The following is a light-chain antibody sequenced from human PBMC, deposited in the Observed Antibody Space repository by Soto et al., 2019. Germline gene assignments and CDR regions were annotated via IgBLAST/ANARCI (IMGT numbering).Light chain of an antibody. J-gene: IGKJ5*01. CDR3: QQYGISPIT. V-gene: IGKV3-20*01. CDR2: GAS. CDR1: QPLTSRF. Sequence: PGERATLSCRASQPLTSRFLAWYQQKPGQAPRLLISGASSRATGIPDRFSGSGSGTDFTLTIDGLGPEDSAVYYCQQYGISPITFGQGTRLEI.